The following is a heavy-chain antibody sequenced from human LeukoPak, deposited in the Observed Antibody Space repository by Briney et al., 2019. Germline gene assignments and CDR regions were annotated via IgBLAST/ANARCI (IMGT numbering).Heavy chain of an antibody. CDR1: GFFFDDYG. V-gene: IGHV3-20*01. J-gene: IGHJ3*02. Sequence: PGGSLRLSCAASGFFFDDYGMHWVRQVPGKGLEWVSGINWNGGSTGYADSVKGRFTISRDNAKNSLYLQMNSLRAEDTALYHCARSSVTGAFDIWGQGTMVTVSS. CDR3: ARSSVTGAFDI. D-gene: IGHD6-19*01. CDR2: INWNGGST.